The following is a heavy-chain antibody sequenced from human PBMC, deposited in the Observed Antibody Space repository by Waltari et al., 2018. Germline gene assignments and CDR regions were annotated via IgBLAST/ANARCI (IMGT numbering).Heavy chain of an antibody. D-gene: IGHD2-2*01. CDR2: IKQDGSEK. V-gene: IGHV3-7*01. CDR1: GFTFSSYW. J-gene: IGHJ4*02. CDR3: ARVSIIPATAMVGTFDY. Sequence: EVQLVESGGGLVQPGGSLRLSCAASGFTFSSYWMSWVRQAPGKGLEWVANIKQDGSEKYYVDSVKGRFTISRDNAKNSLYLQMNSLRAEDTAVYYCARVSIIPATAMVGTFDYWGQGTLVTVSS.